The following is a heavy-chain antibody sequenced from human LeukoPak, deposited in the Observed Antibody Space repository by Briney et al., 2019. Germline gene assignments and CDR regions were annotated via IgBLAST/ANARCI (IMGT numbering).Heavy chain of an antibody. D-gene: IGHD3-10*01. CDR1: GYTLTELS. V-gene: IGHV1-24*01. CDR3: ATGTNKRMVRGVIIGDVFDY. Sequence: ASVKVSCKVSGYTLTELSMHWVRQAPGKGLEWMGGFDPEDGETIYAQKFQGRVTMTEDTSTDTAYMELSSLRSEDTAVYYCATGTNKRMVRGVIIGDVFDYWGQGTLVTVSS. J-gene: IGHJ4*02. CDR2: FDPEDGET.